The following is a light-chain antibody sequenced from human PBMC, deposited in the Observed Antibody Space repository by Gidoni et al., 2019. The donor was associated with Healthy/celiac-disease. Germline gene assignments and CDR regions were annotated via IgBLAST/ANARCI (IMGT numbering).Light chain of an antibody. CDR1: QGISSA. Sequence: AIQLTQSPSSLSASVGDRVTITCRASQGISSALAWYQQKPGKAPKLLIYDASSLESGVPSRFSCSGSGTYFTLTISSLQPEDFATYYCQQFNSYPLTFXGXTKVEIK. CDR2: DAS. J-gene: IGKJ4*01. CDR3: QQFNSYPLT. V-gene: IGKV1-13*02.